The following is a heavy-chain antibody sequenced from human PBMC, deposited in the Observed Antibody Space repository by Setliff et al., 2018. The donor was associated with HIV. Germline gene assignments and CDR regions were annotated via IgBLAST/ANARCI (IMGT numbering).Heavy chain of an antibody. V-gene: IGHV3-48*01. CDR1: GFTFSSYS. CDR2: IGSSITTV. Sequence: GGSLRLSCAASGFTFSSYSMNWVRQAPGKGLEWVSYIGSSITTVLYADSVKGRFTISRDNARNSLYLQLNSLRAEDTAVYYCAKEQVPAAIQFHYYYMDVWGKGTTVTVSS. CDR3: AKEQVPAAIQFHYYYMDV. J-gene: IGHJ6*03. D-gene: IGHD2-2*01.